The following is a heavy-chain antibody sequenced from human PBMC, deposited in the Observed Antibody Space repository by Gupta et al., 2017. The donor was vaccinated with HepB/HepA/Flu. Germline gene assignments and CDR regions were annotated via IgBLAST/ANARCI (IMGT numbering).Heavy chain of an antibody. Sequence: EVQLVESGGGLIQPGGSLRLSCSASGFTVSSNYMSWVRQAPGKGLEWVSVIYSGGSTYYADSVKGRFTISRDNSKNTLYLQMNSLRAEDTAVYYCARGYCSSTSCYKGNYYYMDVWGKGTTVTVSS. CDR1: GFTVSSNY. CDR3: ARGYCSSTSCYKGNYYYMDV. D-gene: IGHD2-2*02. CDR2: IYSGGST. V-gene: IGHV3-53*01. J-gene: IGHJ6*03.